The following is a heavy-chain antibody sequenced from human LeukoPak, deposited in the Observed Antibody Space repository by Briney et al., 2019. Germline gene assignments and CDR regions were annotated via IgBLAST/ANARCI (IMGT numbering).Heavy chain of an antibody. CDR1: GFTVSSNY. V-gene: IGHV3-53*01. Sequence: GGSLRLSCAASGFTVSSNYMSWVRQAPGKGLEWVSVIYSGGSTYYADSVKGRFTISRDNSKNTLYLQMNSLGDEDTAVYYCARVQSGYSYGHFDYWGQGTLVTVSS. J-gene: IGHJ4*02. CDR3: ARVQSGYSYGHFDY. D-gene: IGHD5-18*01. CDR2: IYSGGST.